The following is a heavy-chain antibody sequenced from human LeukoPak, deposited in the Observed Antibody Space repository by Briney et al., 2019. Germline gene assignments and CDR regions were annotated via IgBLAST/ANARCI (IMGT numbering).Heavy chain of an antibody. CDR3: ARDEVVPAAIHIARGWFDP. Sequence: ASVKVSCKASGGTFSSYAISWVRQAPGRGLEWMGGIIPIFGTANYAQKFQGRVTITADESTSTAYMELSSLRSEDTAVYYCARDEVVPAAIHIARGWFDPWGQGTLVTVSS. CDR2: IIPIFGTA. J-gene: IGHJ5*02. CDR1: GGTFSSYA. D-gene: IGHD2-2*02. V-gene: IGHV1-69*13.